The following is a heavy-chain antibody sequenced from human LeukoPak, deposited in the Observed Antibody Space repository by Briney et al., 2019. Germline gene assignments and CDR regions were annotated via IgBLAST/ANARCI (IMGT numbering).Heavy chain of an antibody. CDR3: ARQNRYYFDY. CDR1: GFTVSSNY. Sequence: SGGSLRLPCAASGFTVSSNYMSWVRQAPGKGLEWVSVIYSGGSTYYADSVKGRFTISRDNSKNTLYLQMNSLRAEDTAVYYCARQNRYYFDYWGQGTLVTVSS. V-gene: IGHV3-66*04. CDR2: IYSGGST. J-gene: IGHJ4*02.